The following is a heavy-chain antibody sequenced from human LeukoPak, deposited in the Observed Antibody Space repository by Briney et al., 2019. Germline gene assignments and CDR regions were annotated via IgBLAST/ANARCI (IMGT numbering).Heavy chain of an antibody. Sequence: SETLSLTCTVSGGSTRGYFWSWIWQPPGKGLEWIGHIYSSGSTTYTPSLQGRVTISLDTSKNQFSLKLSSVTAADTAVYYCARHYDSGSYPLDFWGQGTLVTVSS. D-gene: IGHD3-10*01. CDR1: GGSTRGYF. V-gene: IGHV4-59*08. J-gene: IGHJ4*02. CDR3: ARHYDSGSYPLDF. CDR2: IYSSGST.